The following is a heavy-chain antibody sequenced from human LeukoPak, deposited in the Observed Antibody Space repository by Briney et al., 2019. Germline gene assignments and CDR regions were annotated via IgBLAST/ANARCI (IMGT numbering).Heavy chain of an antibody. V-gene: IGHV4-34*01. Sequence: SETLSLTCAVYGGSFSGYYWSWIRQPPGKGLEWIGEINHSGSTNYNPSLKSRVTISVDTSKNQFSLKLSSVTAADTAVYYCARGPSPGYSSGWRVYYFDYWGQGTLVTVSS. CDR2: INHSGST. CDR3: ARGPSPGYSSGWRVYYFDY. D-gene: IGHD6-19*01. J-gene: IGHJ4*02. CDR1: GGSFSGYY.